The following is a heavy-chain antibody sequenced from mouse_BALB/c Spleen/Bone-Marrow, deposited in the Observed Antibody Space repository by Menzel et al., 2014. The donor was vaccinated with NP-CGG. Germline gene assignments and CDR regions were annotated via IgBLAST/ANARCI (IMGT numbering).Heavy chain of an antibody. Sequence: QVQLQQSGTELVKPGASVKPSCKASGYTFTSYWIHWVKQGPGQGLEWIGEIHPSNGRTNYSEKFKTKATLTVDKSSSTAHMQLSSLTSEDSAVYYCARGTARAMMDYWGQGTSVTVSS. CDR3: ARGTARAMMDY. CDR1: GYTFTSYW. J-gene: IGHJ4*01. CDR2: IHPSNGRT. V-gene: IGHV1S81*02. D-gene: IGHD3-2*01.